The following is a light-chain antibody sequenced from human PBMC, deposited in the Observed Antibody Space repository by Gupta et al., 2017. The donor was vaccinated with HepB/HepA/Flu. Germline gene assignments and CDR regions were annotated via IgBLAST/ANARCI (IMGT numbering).Light chain of an antibody. J-gene: IGLJ2*01. Sequence: QSVLTQPPPVSAAPRQKVTISCSGSSSNIGKNEVSWYQQFPGTAPKLLIFDNDKRPTGIPDRFSGSKSGTSATLAINGLQTGDEADYFCGTWDGTLNDEVFGEGTKLTVL. V-gene: IGLV1-51*01. CDR2: DND. CDR3: GTWDGTLNDEV. CDR1: SSNIGKNE.